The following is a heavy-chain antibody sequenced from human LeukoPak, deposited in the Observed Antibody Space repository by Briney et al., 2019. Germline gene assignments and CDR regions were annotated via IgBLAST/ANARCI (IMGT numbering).Heavy chain of an antibody. Sequence: PGGSLRLSCAASGFTFSSYGMHWVRQAPGKGLEWVAVISYDGSDKYYADSVKGRFTISRDNSKNTLYLQMDSLRPEDTAVYYCARENWEQGPFDHWGQGTLVTVSS. CDR2: ISYDGSDK. D-gene: IGHD1-26*01. J-gene: IGHJ4*02. CDR3: ARENWEQGPFDH. CDR1: GFTFSSYG. V-gene: IGHV3-30*03.